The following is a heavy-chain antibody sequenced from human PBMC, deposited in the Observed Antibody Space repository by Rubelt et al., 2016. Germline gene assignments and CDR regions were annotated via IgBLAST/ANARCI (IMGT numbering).Heavy chain of an antibody. CDR2: GSSI. D-gene: IGHD3-3*01. J-gene: IGHJ4*02. V-gene: IGHV3-74*01. Sequence: GSSISYADSVKGRFTISRDNAKNTLYLQMNSLRAEDTAVYYCARAPESDYDFWSGYSYFDYWGQGTLVTVSS. CDR3: ARAPESDYDFWSGYSYFDY.